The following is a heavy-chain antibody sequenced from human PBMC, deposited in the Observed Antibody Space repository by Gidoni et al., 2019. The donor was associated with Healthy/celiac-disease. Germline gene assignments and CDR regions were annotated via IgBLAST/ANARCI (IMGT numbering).Heavy chain of an antibody. D-gene: IGHD6-13*01. J-gene: IGHJ1*01. CDR2: IKQDGSEK. CDR3: ARAVWQQLEYFQH. V-gene: IGHV3-7*01. Sequence: EVQLVESGGGLVQPGGSLRLSCAASGFTFSSYWMSWVRQAPGKGLEWVANIKQDGSEKYYVDSVKGRFTISRDNAKNSLYLQMNSLRAEDTAVYYCARAVWQQLEYFQHWGQGTLVTVSS. CDR1: GFTFSSYW.